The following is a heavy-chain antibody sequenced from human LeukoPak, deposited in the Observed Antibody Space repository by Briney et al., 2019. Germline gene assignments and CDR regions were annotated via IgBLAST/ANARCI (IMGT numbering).Heavy chain of an antibody. V-gene: IGHV1-69*06. CDR3: AARDNGNDLLSYHGMDV. CDR2: IMPVLDTG. D-gene: IGHD1-1*01. J-gene: IGHJ6*04. CDR1: GGSLRRYV. Sequence: SVKVSCKASGGSLRRYVFAWVRQAPGQRLEWMGGIMPVLDTGSYAQGFQGRVTITADRSTSTAYMELRSLRPEDTALYYCAARDNGNDLLSYHGMDVWGNGTTVTVSS.